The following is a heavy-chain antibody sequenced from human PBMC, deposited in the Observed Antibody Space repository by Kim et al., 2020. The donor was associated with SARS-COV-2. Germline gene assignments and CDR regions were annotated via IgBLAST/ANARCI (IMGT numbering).Heavy chain of an antibody. D-gene: IGHD1-1*01. Sequence: SDTLSLTCTVSGGSISSGDYYWSWIRQPPGKGLEWIGYIYYSGSTYYNPSLKSRVTISVDTSKNQFSLKLSSVTAADTAVYYCAGNEYPDYYYYGMDVWGQGTTVTVSS. CDR3: AGNEYPDYYYYGMDV. V-gene: IGHV4-30-4*02. CDR1: GGSISSGDYY. CDR2: IYYSGST. J-gene: IGHJ6*02.